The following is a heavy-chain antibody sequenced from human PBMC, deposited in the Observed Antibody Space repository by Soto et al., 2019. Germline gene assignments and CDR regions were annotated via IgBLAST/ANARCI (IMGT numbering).Heavy chain of an antibody. J-gene: IGHJ3*02. CDR3: AKDYYDGSASYGIEI. V-gene: IGHV1-2*04. D-gene: IGHD3-16*01. CDR2: IYPKSGGA. CDR1: GYTFTGYY. Sequence: QVHLVQSGAEVKKPGASVKVSCKASGYTFTGYYIHWVRQAPGQGLEWMGWIYPKSGGAHIAQKFEGWVTMTRDTSISTIYMELSSLRSNDTAVYYCAKDYYDGSASYGIEIWGQGTMVTVAS.